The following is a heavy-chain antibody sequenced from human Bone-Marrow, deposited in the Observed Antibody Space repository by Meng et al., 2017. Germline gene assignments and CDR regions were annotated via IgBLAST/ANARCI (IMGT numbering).Heavy chain of an antibody. V-gene: IGHV1-69*05. CDR2: IIPIFGTA. Sequence: VQLVEAGAEVKKPGSSVKVSCKASGGTFSSYAISWVRQAPGQGLEWMGGIIPIFGTANYAQKFQGRVTITTDESTSTAYMELSSLRSEDTAVYYCARVYEYSSSWYQRWFDPWGQGTLVTVSS. CDR1: GGTFSSYA. D-gene: IGHD6-13*01. J-gene: IGHJ5*02. CDR3: ARVYEYSSSWYQRWFDP.